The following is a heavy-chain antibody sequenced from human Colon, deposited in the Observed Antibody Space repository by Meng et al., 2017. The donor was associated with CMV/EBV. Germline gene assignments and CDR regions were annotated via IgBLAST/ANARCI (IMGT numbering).Heavy chain of an antibody. CDR1: DYKFDSYY. D-gene: IGHD3-22*01. V-gene: IGHV1-18*04. J-gene: IGHJ3*02. CDR2: ISGFNGKT. CDR3: AVDSSGSNDAFDI. Sequence: ASVNVSCKASDYKFDSYYINWVRQAPGQGLEWMGWISGFNGKTKHAQKVQGRVTLTTDTSTSTAYMELRSLTSDDTAFYYCAVDSSGSNDAFDIWGQGTMVTVSS.